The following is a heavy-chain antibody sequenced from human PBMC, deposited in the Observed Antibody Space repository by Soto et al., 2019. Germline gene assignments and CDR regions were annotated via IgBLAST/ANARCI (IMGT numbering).Heavy chain of an antibody. CDR2: INHSGST. CDR3: ARHCSGGSCYLDAFDI. Sequence: QVQLQQWGAGLLKPSETLSLTCAVYGGSFSGYYWSWIRQPPGKGLEWIGEINHSGSTNYNPSLKSRVTISVDTSKNQFSLKLSSVTAADTAVYYCARHCSGGSCYLDAFDIWGQGTMVTVSS. J-gene: IGHJ3*02. D-gene: IGHD2-15*01. CDR1: GGSFSGYY. V-gene: IGHV4-34*01.